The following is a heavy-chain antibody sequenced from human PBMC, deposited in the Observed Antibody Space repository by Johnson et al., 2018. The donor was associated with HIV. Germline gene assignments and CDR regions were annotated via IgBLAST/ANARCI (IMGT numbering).Heavy chain of an antibody. CDR2: IRYDGSNK. CDR3: ARDDLGNPFSSYDAFDI. V-gene: IGHV3-30*02. J-gene: IGHJ3*02. Sequence: HVQLVESGGGVVQPGGSLRLSCAASGFTFRNYAMHWVRQAPGKGLEWVAFIRYDGSNKYYADSVKGRFTISRDNSKNTLYLQMNSLRAEDTAVYYCARDDLGNPFSSYDAFDIWGQGTMVTVSS. CDR1: GFTFRNYA. D-gene: IGHD6-13*01.